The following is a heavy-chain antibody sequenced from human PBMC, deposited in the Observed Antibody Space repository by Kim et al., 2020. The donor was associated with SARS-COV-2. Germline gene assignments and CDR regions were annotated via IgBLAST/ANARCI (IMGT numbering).Heavy chain of an antibody. Sequence: KFQGRVTMTRDTSISTAYMELSRLRSDDKAVYYCARGDIVVVVAATPFDYWGQGTLVTVSS. V-gene: IGHV1-2*02. J-gene: IGHJ4*02. CDR3: ARGDIVVVVAATPFDY. D-gene: IGHD2-15*01.